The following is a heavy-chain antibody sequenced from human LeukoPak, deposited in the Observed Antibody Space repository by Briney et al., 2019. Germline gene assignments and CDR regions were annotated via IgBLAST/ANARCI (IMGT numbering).Heavy chain of an antibody. CDR2: IYYSGST. CDR3: ARVDSSNWYDSRGYFDY. Sequence: SETLSLTCTVSGGSISSYYWSWIRQPPGKGLEWIGYIYYSGSTNYNPSPKSRVTISVDTSKNQFFLKLRSVTAADTAVYYCARVDSSNWYDSRGYFDYWGQGTLVTVSS. J-gene: IGHJ4*02. CDR1: GGSISSYY. V-gene: IGHV4-59*01. D-gene: IGHD6-13*01.